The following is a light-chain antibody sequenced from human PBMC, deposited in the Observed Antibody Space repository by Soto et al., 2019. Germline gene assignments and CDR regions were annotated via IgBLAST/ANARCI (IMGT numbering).Light chain of an antibody. CDR1: QSISTL. J-gene: IGKJ1*01. Sequence: DIQMTQSPSTLSASLGDRVTITCRASQSISTLLAWYQQKPGKAPELLISDASSLESGVPSRFSGSGSGAEFTLTISSLQPDDFATYYCQQYNSYSLWTFGQGTKVDIK. V-gene: IGKV1-5*01. CDR3: QQYNSYSLWT. CDR2: DAS.